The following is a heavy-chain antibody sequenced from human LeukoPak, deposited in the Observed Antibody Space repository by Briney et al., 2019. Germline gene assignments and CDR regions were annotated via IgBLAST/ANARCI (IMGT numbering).Heavy chain of an antibody. V-gene: IGHV3-11*01. D-gene: IGHD4-17*01. J-gene: IGHJ4*02. Sequence: KTGGSLRLSCAASGFTFSDYYMTWIRQAPGKGLEWVSYIDPSGSATSYADSVKGRFSMSRDNTMNSLYLQMNSLRADDTAVYYCARGHYGLDSWGQGTLVTVSS. CDR2: IDPSGSAT. CDR1: GFTFSDYY. CDR3: ARGHYGLDS.